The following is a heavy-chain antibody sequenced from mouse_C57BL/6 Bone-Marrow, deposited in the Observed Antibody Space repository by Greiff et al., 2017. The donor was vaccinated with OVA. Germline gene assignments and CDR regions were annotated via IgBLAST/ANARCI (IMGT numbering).Heavy chain of an antibody. V-gene: IGHV1-69*01. CDR1: GYTFTSYW. J-gene: IGHJ2*01. Sequence: QVQLQQPGAELVMPGASVKLSCKASGYTFTSYWMHWVKQRPGQGLEWIGEIDPSDSYTNYNQKFKGKSTLTVDKSSSTAYMQLSSLTSEDSAVYYCARSGLTGSYWGQGTTLTVSS. CDR2: IDPSDSYT. D-gene: IGHD4-1*01. CDR3: ARSGLTGSY.